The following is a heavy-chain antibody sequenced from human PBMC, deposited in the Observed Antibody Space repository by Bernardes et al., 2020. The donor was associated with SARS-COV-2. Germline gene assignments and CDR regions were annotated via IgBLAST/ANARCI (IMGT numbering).Heavy chain of an antibody. Sequence: GGSLRLSCAASEFTFSRYWMHWVRRVPGKGLVWVSRINEDGTTTNYADSVKGRFTISRDNSKSTLFLQMNSLRAEDTAVYYCARDVGGREELWGQGTLVTVSS. V-gene: IGHV3-74*01. CDR1: EFTFSRYW. CDR3: ARDVGGREEL. J-gene: IGHJ4*02. CDR2: INEDGTTT. D-gene: IGHD1-26*01.